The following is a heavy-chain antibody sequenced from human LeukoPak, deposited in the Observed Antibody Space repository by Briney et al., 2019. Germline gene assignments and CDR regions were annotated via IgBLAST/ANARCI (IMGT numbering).Heavy chain of an antibody. CDR3: ARGQSSGRYPYDY. V-gene: IGHV3-23*01. CDR2: FTGSGGST. J-gene: IGHJ4*02. CDR1: GFTFSSYA. D-gene: IGHD6-19*01. Sequence: GGSLRPSCAASGFTFSSYAMSWVRQAPDKGLEWVSSFTGSGGSTYYADPVKGRFTISRDNSKNTLYLQMSSLRAEDTAIYYCARGQSSGRYPYDYWGQGTLVTVSS.